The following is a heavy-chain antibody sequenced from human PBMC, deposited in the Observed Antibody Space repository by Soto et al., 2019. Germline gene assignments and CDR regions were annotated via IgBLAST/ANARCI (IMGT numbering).Heavy chain of an antibody. CDR2: IDHSGYT. J-gene: IGHJ5*02. CDR1: GGSFSGYY. Sequence: PSETLSLTCAVYGGSFSGYYWNWIRQPPGKGLEWIGEIDHSGYTNYNLSLKSRVTISVDTSKNQFSLRLTSVTAADTAVYYCARVRDWFDPWGQGTLVTV. D-gene: IGHD3-3*01. CDR3: ARVRDWFDP. V-gene: IGHV4-34*01.